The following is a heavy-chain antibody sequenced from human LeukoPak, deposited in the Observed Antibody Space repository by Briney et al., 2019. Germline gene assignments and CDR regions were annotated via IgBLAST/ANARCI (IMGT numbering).Heavy chain of an antibody. J-gene: IGHJ4*02. V-gene: IGHV1-3*01. CDR1: GYTFTSYA. CDR3: ARAGGGVRDSSYCDY. D-gene: IGHD3-22*01. CDR2: INAGNGNT. Sequence: ASVKVSCKASGYTFTSYAMQWVRQAPGQRLEWMGWINAGNGNTKYSQKFQGRVTITRDTSASTAYMELSSLRSEDTAVYYCARAGGGVRDSSYCDYWGQGTLVSVSS.